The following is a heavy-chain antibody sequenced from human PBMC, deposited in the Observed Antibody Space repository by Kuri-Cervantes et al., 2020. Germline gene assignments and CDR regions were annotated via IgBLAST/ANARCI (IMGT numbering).Heavy chain of an antibody. J-gene: IGHJ5*02. V-gene: IGHV4-59*12. CDR2: IYYSGST. Sequence: ESLKISCAASGFTFSSYAMSWVRQAPGKGLEWIGYIYYSGSTNYNPSLKSRVTISVDTSKNQFSLKLSSVTAADTAVYYCAKQWLDLWGQGTLVTVSS. CDR1: GFTFSSYA. D-gene: IGHD6-19*01. CDR3: AKQWLDL.